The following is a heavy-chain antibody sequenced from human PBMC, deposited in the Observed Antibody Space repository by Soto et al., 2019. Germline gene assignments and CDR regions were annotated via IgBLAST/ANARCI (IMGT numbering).Heavy chain of an antibody. D-gene: IGHD3-10*01. Sequence: SETLSLTCAVYGGSFSGYYWSWIRQPPGKGLEWIGEINHSGSTNYNPSLKSRGTISVDTSKNQFSLKLSSVTAADTAVYYCARGDGGLWFGELRLCNWFDPWGQGTLVTVSS. CDR2: INHSGST. V-gene: IGHV4-34*01. CDR1: GGSFSGYY. CDR3: ARGDGGLWFGELRLCNWFDP. J-gene: IGHJ5*02.